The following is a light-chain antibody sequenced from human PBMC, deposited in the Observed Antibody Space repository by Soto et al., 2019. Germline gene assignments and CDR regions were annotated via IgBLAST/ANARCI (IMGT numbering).Light chain of an antibody. CDR2: RND. CDR3: AAWDDSLSGYV. Sequence: QSALTQPPSASGTPGQRVTISCSGSSSNIGSNYVCWYQQLPGTAPKLLIYRNDQRPSGVPDRFSGSKSGTSASLAIGGLRSEDEADYYCAAWDDSLSGYVFGTGTKATVL. J-gene: IGLJ1*01. CDR1: SSNIGSNY. V-gene: IGLV1-47*01.